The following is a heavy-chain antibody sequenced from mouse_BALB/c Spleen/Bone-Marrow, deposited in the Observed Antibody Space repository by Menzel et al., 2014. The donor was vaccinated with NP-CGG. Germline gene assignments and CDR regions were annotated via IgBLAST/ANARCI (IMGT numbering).Heavy chain of an antibody. V-gene: IGHV1S22*01. CDR1: GYTFTSYW. J-gene: IGHJ4*01. Sequence: SGAELVRPGTSVKLSCKASGYTFTSYWMHWVKQRPGQGLEWIGSIYPGSGSTNYDEKFKTKATLTVDTSSSTAYMQLSSLTSEDSAVYYCTRSPITTVGAETMDYWGQGTSVIGSS. D-gene: IGHD1-1*01. CDR2: IYPGSGST. CDR3: TRSPITTVGAETMDY.